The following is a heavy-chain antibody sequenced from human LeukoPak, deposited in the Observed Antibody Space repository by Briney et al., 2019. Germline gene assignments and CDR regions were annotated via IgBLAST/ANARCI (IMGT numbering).Heavy chain of an antibody. V-gene: IGHV4-38-2*02. J-gene: IGHJ4*02. D-gene: IGHD1-26*01. Sequence: SETLSLTCTVSGYSIGSGYYWVWIRQPPGKGLEWIGSIYHSGSTYYNPSLKSRVTISVDTSKNQFFLKLSSVTAADTAVYYCARDPLRATIDYRGQGTLVTVSS. CDR3: ARDPLRATIDY. CDR1: GYSIGSGYY. CDR2: IYHSGST.